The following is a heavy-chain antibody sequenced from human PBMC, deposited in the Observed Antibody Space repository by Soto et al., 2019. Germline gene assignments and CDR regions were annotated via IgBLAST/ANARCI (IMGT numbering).Heavy chain of an antibody. CDR3: ARDSVYSDGYPNWFDP. V-gene: IGHV4-59*12. J-gene: IGHJ5*02. Sequence: QVQLQESGPGLVKPSETLSLTCTVSGGSISGYYWSWIRQPPGKGLEWIGYIYYSGSTNYKPFLQCRVTISVDTYQNRFSLRLSSMTVTDTAVYYCARDSVYSDGYPNWFDPWGQGTLVTVST. CDR1: GGSISGYY. CDR2: IYYSGST. D-gene: IGHD5-18*01.